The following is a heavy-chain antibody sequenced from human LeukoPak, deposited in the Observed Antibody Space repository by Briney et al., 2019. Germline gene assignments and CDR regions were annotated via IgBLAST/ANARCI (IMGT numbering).Heavy chain of an antibody. CDR1: GGSISSCY. CDR2: VYTSGST. CDR3: ARGRYLTTLGGAAAGFLDS. D-gene: IGHD6-13*01. V-gene: IGHV4-4*07. J-gene: IGHJ4*02. Sequence: SETLSLTCTVSGGSISSCYWSWIRQPAGKGLEWIGRVYTSGSTNYNPSLKSRVTMSVDTSKNQFSLRLTSVTAADTAVYYCARGRYLTTLGGAAAGFLDSWGQGTLVTVSS.